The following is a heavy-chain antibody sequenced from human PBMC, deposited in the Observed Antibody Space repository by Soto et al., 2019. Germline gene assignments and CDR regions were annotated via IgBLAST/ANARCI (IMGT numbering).Heavy chain of an antibody. CDR2: IYYSGST. J-gene: IGHJ5*02. Sequence: SETLSLTCTVSGGSISSSSYYWGWIRQPPGKGLEWIGSIYYSGSTYYNPSLKSRVTISVDTSKNQFSLKLNSVTAADTAVYYCARAYYDTSGYSIDPWGQGTLVTVSS. CDR3: ARAYYDTSGYSIDP. D-gene: IGHD3-22*01. V-gene: IGHV4-39*07. CDR1: GGSISSSSYY.